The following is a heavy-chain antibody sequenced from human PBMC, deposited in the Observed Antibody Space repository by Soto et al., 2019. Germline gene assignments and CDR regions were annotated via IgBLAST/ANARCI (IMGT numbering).Heavy chain of an antibody. J-gene: IGHJ4*02. CDR1: GVSISSHDW. V-gene: IGHV4-4*02. D-gene: IGHD2-15*01. Sequence: QVQLQESGPGLVKPSGTLSLTCAVSGVSISSHDWWTWVRQPPGKGLEWIGESHESGNTNYNSSLESQVTISLDKSKNQFSLKLTSVTVADTAVYYCATRDRGRLYWGQGTLVTVSS. CDR3: ATRDRGRLY. CDR2: SHESGNT.